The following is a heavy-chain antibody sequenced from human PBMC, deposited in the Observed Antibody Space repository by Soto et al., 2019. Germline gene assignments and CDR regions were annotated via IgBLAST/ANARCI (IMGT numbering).Heavy chain of an antibody. J-gene: IGHJ4*02. D-gene: IGHD3-22*01. V-gene: IGHV5-10-1*01. CDR3: ARQIYDSDTGPNFQYYFDS. CDR1: GYSFAGYW. Sequence: KPGRSLKISCKGSGYSFAGYWITWVRQKPGKGLEWMGRIDPSDSQTYYSPSFRGHVTISVTKSITTVFLQWSSLRASDTAMYYCARQIYDSDTGPNFQYYFDSWGQGTPVTVSS. CDR2: IDPSDSQT.